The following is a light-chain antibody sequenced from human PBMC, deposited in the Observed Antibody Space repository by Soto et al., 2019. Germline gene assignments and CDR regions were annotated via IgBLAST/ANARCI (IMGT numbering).Light chain of an antibody. CDR3: QQYGSSPWT. Sequence: EIVLTQSPGTLSLSPGERATLSCRASQSISSTYLAWYQQKPGQAPRLLISGASSRATGIPDRFSGSGSGTDFTLSISRLEPEDFAVYYCQQYGSSPWTFGQGTKVEIK. CDR1: QSISSTY. V-gene: IGKV3-20*01. J-gene: IGKJ1*01. CDR2: GAS.